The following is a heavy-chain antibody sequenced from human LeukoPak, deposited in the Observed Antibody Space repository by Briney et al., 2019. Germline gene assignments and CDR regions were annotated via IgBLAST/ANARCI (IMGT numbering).Heavy chain of an antibody. CDR2: INPRDGET. CDR1: GYNFVGYY. D-gene: IGHD3-10*01. J-gene: IGHJ5*02. Sequence: ASVKVSCKASGYNFVGYYIHWVRQAPGQGLEWMGRINPRDGETNFAQKFQGRVTMTRDTSISTAYMELSRLRSDDTAVYYCARSREILLWFGESHNWFDPWGQGTLVTVSS. V-gene: IGHV1-2*06. CDR3: ARSREILLWFGESHNWFDP.